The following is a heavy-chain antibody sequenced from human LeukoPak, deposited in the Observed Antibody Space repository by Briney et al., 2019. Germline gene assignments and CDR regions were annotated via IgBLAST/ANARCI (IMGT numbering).Heavy chain of an antibody. J-gene: IGHJ6*03. CDR3: ARDATENRWGSIYYYYYMDV. CDR2: ISSSGSTI. V-gene: IGHV3-11*04. Sequence: PGGSLRLSCVASGFTFSDYYMSWIRQAPGKGLEWVSYISSSGSTIYYADSVKGRFTISRDNAKNSLYLRMNSLRAEDTAVYYCARDATENRWGSIYYYYYMDVWGKGTTVTISS. CDR1: GFTFSDYY. D-gene: IGHD3-16*01.